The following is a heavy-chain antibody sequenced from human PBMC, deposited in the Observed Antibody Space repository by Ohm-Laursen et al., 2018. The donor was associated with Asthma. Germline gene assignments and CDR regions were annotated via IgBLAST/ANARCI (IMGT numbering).Heavy chain of an antibody. D-gene: IGHD3-3*01. Sequence: SLRLSCSASGFTFSSYGMHWVRQAPGKGLEWVAVISYDGSNKYYADSVKGRFTISRDNSKNTLYLQMNSLRAEDTAVYYCAKDKEGRYDFWSGLSSYYYGMDVWGQGTTVTVSS. CDR2: ISYDGSNK. V-gene: IGHV3-30*18. CDR3: AKDKEGRYDFWSGLSSYYYGMDV. CDR1: GFTFSSYG. J-gene: IGHJ6*02.